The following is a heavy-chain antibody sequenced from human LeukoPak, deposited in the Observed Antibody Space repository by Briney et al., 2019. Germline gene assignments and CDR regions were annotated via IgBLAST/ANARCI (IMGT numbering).Heavy chain of an antibody. V-gene: IGHV4-39*01. CDR1: GGSLRSGSYY. D-gene: IGHD3/OR15-3a*01. CDR3: ARRTGYLHYFDY. J-gene: IGHJ4*02. Sequence: PSETLSLTCSVSGGSLRSGSYYWGWIRQPPGKGLDWIGSIYHSGSTYDNPSLKSRVTISVDTSKNRFSLKLSSVTAADTAVYYCARRTGYLHYFDYWGQGTLVTVSS. CDR2: IYHSGST.